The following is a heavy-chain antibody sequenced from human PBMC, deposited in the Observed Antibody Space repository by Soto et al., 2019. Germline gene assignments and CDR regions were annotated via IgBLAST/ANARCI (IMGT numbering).Heavy chain of an antibody. J-gene: IGHJ6*02. V-gene: IGHV4-39*01. CDR1: GGSISSSSYY. Sequence: SETLSLTCTVSGGSISSSSYYWGWIRQPPGKGLEWIGSIYYSGSTYYNPSLKSRVTISVDTSKNQFSLKLSSVTAADTAVYYCARHSFLFRGVGGGFHYYSVMAVWGQGTTVPVSS. D-gene: IGHD3-10*01. CDR3: ARHSFLFRGVGGGFHYYSVMAV. CDR2: IYYSGST.